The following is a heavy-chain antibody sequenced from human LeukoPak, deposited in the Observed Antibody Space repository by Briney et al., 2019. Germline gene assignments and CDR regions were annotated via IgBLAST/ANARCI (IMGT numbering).Heavy chain of an antibody. J-gene: IGHJ6*02. Sequence: ASVKVSCKASGYTFTSYGISWVRQAPGQGLEWMGWISAYNGNTNYAQKLQGRVTMTTDTSTSTAYMELRSLRSDDTAVYYCARDSEPRGGSYEIYYGMDVWGQGTTVAVSS. CDR2: ISAYNGNT. D-gene: IGHD1-26*01. CDR1: GYTFTSYG. V-gene: IGHV1-18*01. CDR3: ARDSEPRGGSYEIYYGMDV.